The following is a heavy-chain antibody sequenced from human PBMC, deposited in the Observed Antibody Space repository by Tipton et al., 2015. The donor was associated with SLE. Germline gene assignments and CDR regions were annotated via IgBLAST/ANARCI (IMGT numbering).Heavy chain of an antibody. D-gene: IGHD4-17*01. Sequence: TWIRQPPGKGLEWVSAISGSGGSTYYADSVKGRFTISRDNSKNTLYLQMNSLRAEDTAVYYCAKQYGDYVAFDYWGQGTLVTVSS. CDR3: AKQYGDYVAFDY. CDR2: ISGSGGST. J-gene: IGHJ4*02. V-gene: IGHV3-23*01.